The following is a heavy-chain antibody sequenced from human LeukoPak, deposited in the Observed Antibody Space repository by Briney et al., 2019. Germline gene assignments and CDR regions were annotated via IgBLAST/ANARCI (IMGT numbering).Heavy chain of an antibody. V-gene: IGHV4-39*07. J-gene: IGHJ5*02. D-gene: IGHD2-2*02. CDR2: IYYGGTT. CDR1: RGSISSSSYY. CDR3: ARDFVVGPIVVVPAAIRNNWFNP. Sequence: SETLSLTSTVSRGSISSSSYYCGWIRQPPGKGLEWLRSIYYGGTTYYNPSLKSRVTISVDTSQNQFSLKMSSVTAADTAVYYCARDFVVGPIVVVPAAIRNNWFNPWGQGTLVTVSS.